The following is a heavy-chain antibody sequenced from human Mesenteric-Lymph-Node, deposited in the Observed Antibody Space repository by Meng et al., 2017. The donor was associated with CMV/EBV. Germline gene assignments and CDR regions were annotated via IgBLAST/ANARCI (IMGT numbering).Heavy chain of an antibody. V-gene: IGHV3-30*02. CDR2: IQYDGSNK. D-gene: IGHD4-11*01. J-gene: IGHJ6*02. CDR1: GFTFSSYG. CDR3: AKAFSTITTDSMGKKKYHYGMDV. Sequence: GESLKISCAASGFTFSSYGMHWVRQAPGKGLEWVAFIQYDGSNKYYPDSMQGRFAVSRDNSKNTLYLQINNLRIEDTAVYYCAKAFSTITTDSMGKKKYHYGMDVWGQGTTVTVSS.